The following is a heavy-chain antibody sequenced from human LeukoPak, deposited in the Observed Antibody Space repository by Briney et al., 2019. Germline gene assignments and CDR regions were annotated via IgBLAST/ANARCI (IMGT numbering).Heavy chain of an antibody. CDR1: GGTFSSYA. Sequence: ASVKVSCKASGGTFSSYAISWARQAPGQGLEWMGGIITIFGTANYAQKFQGRVTITTAESTSTAYRELSSLRSEDTAVYYCARGCSSTSCPLGWFDPWGQGTLVTVSS. CDR3: ARGCSSTSCPLGWFDP. J-gene: IGHJ5*02. V-gene: IGHV1-69*05. CDR2: IITIFGTA. D-gene: IGHD2-2*01.